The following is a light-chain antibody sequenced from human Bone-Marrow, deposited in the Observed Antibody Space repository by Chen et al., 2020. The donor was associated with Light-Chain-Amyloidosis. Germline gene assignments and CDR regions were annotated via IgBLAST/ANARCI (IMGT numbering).Light chain of an antibody. CDR2: DDS. Sequence: VLTQPSSVLAAPGQTATTACGGNNIGSTSGHWYQQTPGQAPLLVVYDDSDRPSGIPERLSCSSSGNTATLTISRVEAGDEANYYCQVWDRSSDRPVFGGGTKLTVL. V-gene: IGLV3-21*02. J-gene: IGLJ3*02. CDR1: NIGSTS. CDR3: QVWDRSSDRPV.